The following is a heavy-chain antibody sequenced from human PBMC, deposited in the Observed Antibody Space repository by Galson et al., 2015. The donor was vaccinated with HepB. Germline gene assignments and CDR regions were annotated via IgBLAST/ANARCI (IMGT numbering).Heavy chain of an antibody. CDR3: ARDRAKRRAAVTYYYYGMDV. CDR1: GFTFSSYA. D-gene: IGHD6-13*01. CDR2: ISYDGSNK. Sequence: SLRLSCAASGFTFSSYAMHWVRQAPGKGLEWVAVISYDGSNKYYAGSVKGRFTISRDNSKNTLYLQMNSLRAEDTAVYYCARDRAKRRAAVTYYYYGMDVWGQGTTVTVSS. J-gene: IGHJ6*02. V-gene: IGHV3-30-3*01.